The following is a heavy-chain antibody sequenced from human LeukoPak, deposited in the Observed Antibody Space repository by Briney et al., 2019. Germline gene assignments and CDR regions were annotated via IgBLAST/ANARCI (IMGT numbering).Heavy chain of an antibody. Sequence: GASVKVSCKASGYTFTGYYMHWVRQAPGQGLEWMGWINPNSGGTNYAQKFQGRVTMTRDTSISTAYMELSRLRSDDTAVYYCATDHSGTVTKRFDYWGQGTLVTVSS. J-gene: IGHJ4*02. D-gene: IGHD4-17*01. CDR1: GYTFTGYY. CDR2: INPNSGGT. CDR3: ATDHSGTVTKRFDY. V-gene: IGHV1-2*02.